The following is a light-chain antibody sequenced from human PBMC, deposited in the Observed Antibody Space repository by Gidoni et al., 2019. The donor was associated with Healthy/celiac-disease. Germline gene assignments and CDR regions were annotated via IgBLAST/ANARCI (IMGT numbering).Light chain of an antibody. CDR2: EVS. Sequence: QSALTQPASVSGSPGQSITISCTGTSSDVGGYNYVSWYQPHPGKAPKLMIYEVSNRPSGVSNRFSGSKSGNTASLTISGLHAEDEADYYCSSYTSSSTLVFGGGTKLTVL. J-gene: IGLJ2*01. CDR3: SSYTSSSTLV. CDR1: SSDVGGYNY. V-gene: IGLV2-14*01.